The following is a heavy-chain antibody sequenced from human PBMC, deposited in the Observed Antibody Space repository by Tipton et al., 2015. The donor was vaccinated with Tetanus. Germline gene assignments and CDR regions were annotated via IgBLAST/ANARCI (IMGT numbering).Heavy chain of an antibody. CDR3: ARDRDGGWSFDY. Sequence: SLRLSCAASGFTFSDYWMTWVRQAPGKGLEWVANIKHDGSENYYVDSVKGRFTISRDNSKNTLYLQMDSLRGEDMAVYYCARDRDGGWSFDYWGQGTLVTVSS. V-gene: IGHV3-7*01. CDR2: IKHDGSEN. J-gene: IGHJ4*02. CDR1: GFTFSDYW. D-gene: IGHD6-19*01.